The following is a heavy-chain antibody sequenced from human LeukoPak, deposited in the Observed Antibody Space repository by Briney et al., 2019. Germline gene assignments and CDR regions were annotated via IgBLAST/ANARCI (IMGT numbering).Heavy chain of an antibody. D-gene: IGHD5-18*01. Sequence: GGSLRLSCAASGFTFSNYWMSWVRQAPGKGLEWVSAISGSGGSTYYADSVKGRFTISRDNSKNTLYLQMNSLRAEDTAVYYCARYSYDYGFGYWGQGALVTVSS. CDR1: GFTFSNYW. V-gene: IGHV3-23*01. CDR2: ISGSGGST. J-gene: IGHJ4*02. CDR3: ARYSYDYGFGY.